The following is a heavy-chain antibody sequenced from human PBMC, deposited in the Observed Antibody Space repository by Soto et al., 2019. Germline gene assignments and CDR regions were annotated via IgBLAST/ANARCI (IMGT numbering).Heavy chain of an antibody. CDR3: ARMWSGYNSH. D-gene: IGHD6-25*01. Sequence: SETLSLTCTVSGGSISSGGYYLTWIRPHPGKGLEWIGYNYYSGITYYNPSLKSRVTISVDTSKNQFSLKLSSVTAADTAVYYCARMWSGYNSHWGQGTLVTVSS. CDR1: GGSISSGGYY. CDR2: NYYSGIT. J-gene: IGHJ4*02. V-gene: IGHV4-31*03.